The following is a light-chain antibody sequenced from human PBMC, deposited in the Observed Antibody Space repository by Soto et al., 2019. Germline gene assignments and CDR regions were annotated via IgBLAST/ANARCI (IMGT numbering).Light chain of an antibody. Sequence: QSALTQPPSASGSPGQSVTISCTGTSSDVGGYNYVSWYQQHPGKAPKLMIYEVSKRPSGVPDRFSGSKSGNTASLTVSGLQAEDVADYYCSSYAGSNNWVFGGGTHLTVL. J-gene: IGLJ3*02. V-gene: IGLV2-8*01. CDR3: SSYAGSNNWV. CDR2: EVS. CDR1: SSDVGGYNY.